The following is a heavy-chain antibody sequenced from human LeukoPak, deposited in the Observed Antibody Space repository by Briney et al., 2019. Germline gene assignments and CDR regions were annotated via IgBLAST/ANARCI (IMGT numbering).Heavy chain of an antibody. CDR3: AKSRGSGTYWGSGFDY. CDR2: INWNSDSI. CDR1: GFTFDDYA. Sequence: GGSLRLSCAVSGFTFDDYAMHWVRQVPGKGLEWVSGINWNSDSIGYADSVKGRFTTSRDNAKNSLYLQMNSLRAEDTAVYYCAKSRGSGTYWGSGFDYWGQGTLVTVSS. D-gene: IGHD1-26*01. V-gene: IGHV3-9*01. J-gene: IGHJ4*02.